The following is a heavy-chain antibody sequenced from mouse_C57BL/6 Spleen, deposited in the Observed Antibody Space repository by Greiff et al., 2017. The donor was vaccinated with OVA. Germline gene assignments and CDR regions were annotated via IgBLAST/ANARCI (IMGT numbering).Heavy chain of an antibody. Sequence: EVKVVESGGGLVKPGGSLKLSCAASGFTFSSYAMSWVRQTPDKRLEWVATISDGGSYTYYPDNVKGRFTISRDNAKNNRYLQMSHLKSEDTAMYDCARDESNYYAMDDWGQGTSVTGSS. J-gene: IGHJ4*01. CDR3: ARDESNYYAMDD. V-gene: IGHV5-4*01. CDR2: ISDGGSYT. D-gene: IGHD2-5*01. CDR1: GFTFSSYA.